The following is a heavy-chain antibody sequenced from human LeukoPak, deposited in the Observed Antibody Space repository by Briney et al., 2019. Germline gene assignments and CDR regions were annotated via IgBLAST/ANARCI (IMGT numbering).Heavy chain of an antibody. J-gene: IGHJ3*02. CDR1: GFTFSSYW. D-gene: IGHD3-10*01. CDR2: INSDGSTI. CDR3: ANGLNGYGSGSYSHLDAFDI. Sequence: QPGGSLRLSCAASGFTFSSYWMHWVRQAPGKGLVWVSRINSDGSTISYADSVKGRFTISRDNSKNTLSLQMNSLRAEDTAVYYCANGLNGYGSGSYSHLDAFDIWGQGTLVTVSS. V-gene: IGHV3-74*01.